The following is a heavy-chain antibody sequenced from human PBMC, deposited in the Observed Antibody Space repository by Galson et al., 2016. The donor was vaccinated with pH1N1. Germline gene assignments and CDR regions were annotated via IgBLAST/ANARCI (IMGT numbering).Heavy chain of an antibody. J-gene: IGHJ4*02. CDR2: IDWDDDK. CDR1: GFSLSTSGMC. Sequence: PALVKPTQTLTLTCTFSGFSLSTSGMCVSWIRQPPGKALEWLALIDWDDDKYYSTSLKTRLHISKDTSKNQVVLTMTNMDPVDTATYYCARIQYGDYVGYCDYWGQGTLVTVSS. V-gene: IGHV2-70*01. CDR3: ARIQYGDYVGYCDY. D-gene: IGHD4-17*01.